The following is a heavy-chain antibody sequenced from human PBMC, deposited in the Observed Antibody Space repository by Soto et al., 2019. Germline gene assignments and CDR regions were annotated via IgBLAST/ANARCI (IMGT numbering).Heavy chain of an antibody. J-gene: IGHJ2*01. V-gene: IGHV3-23*01. Sequence: EVQLLESGGGLVQPGGSLRLSCAASGFTFSSYAMSWVRQAPGKGLEWVSAISGSGASTYYANSVKGRFTISRDNSKNTLYPHINTLIAADTAVYDCANVLVTRCWVYCYFPLLVRGPLVTFSS. D-gene: IGHD2-21*01. CDR2: ISGSGAST. CDR3: ANVLVTRCWVYCYFPL. CDR1: GFTFSSYA.